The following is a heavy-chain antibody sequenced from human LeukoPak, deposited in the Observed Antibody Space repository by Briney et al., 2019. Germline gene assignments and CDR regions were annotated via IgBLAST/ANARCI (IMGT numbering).Heavy chain of an antibody. Sequence: PSETLTLTCAVYGGSFSGYYWSWIRQPPGKGLEWIGEFNHSGSTNYNPSLKSRVTISVDTSKNQFSLKLSSVTAADTAVYYCARRARYCSSTSCPSRAAFDIWGQGTMVTVSS. V-gene: IGHV4-34*01. CDR1: GGSFSGYY. J-gene: IGHJ3*02. CDR2: FNHSGST. D-gene: IGHD2-2*01. CDR3: ARRARYCSSTSCPSRAAFDI.